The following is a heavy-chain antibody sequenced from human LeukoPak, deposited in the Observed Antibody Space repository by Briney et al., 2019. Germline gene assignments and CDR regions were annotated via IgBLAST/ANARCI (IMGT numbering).Heavy chain of an antibody. V-gene: IGHV3-66*01. CDR2: IYSGGST. Sequence: GGSLRLSCAASGFTVSSNYMSWVRQAPGKGLEWVSVIYSGGSTYYADSVKGRFTISRDNSKNTLYLQMNSLRAEDTAVYYCARRRSSAVDAFDIWGQGTMVTVSS. CDR3: ARRRSSAVDAFDI. J-gene: IGHJ3*02. D-gene: IGHD3-22*01. CDR1: GFTVSSNY.